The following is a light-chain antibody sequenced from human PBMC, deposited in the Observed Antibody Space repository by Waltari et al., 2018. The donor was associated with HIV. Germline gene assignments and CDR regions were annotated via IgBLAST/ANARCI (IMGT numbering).Light chain of an antibody. Sequence: EIVLTQSPGTLSLSPGERVTLSCRASQSVDSSSVAWYQQRPGQPPSLLIFGSSRRATGVPGRFSGSGSGTDFTLTISRLEPEDFAVYYCQQYGSAPLTFGGGTKVEIK. V-gene: IGKV3-20*01. CDR2: GSS. J-gene: IGKJ4*01. CDR1: QSVDSSS. CDR3: QQYGSAPLT.